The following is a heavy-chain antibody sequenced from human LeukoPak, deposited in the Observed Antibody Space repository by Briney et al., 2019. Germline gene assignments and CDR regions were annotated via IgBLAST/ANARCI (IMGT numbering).Heavy chain of an antibody. Sequence: GGSLRLSCAASGFTFSSYAMSWVRQAPGKGLEWVSGISGSGGSTYYADSVKGRFTISRDKSKNTLSLQMNSLRAGDTAVYYCVKLMYSSGWDTLDYWGQGTLVTVSS. J-gene: IGHJ4*02. CDR3: VKLMYSSGWDTLDY. CDR1: GFTFSSYA. D-gene: IGHD6-19*01. CDR2: ISGSGGST. V-gene: IGHV3-23*01.